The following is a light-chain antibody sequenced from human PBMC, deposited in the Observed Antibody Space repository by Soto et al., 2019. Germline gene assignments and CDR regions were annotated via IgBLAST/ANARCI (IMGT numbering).Light chain of an antibody. V-gene: IGLV2-14*03. CDR2: DVS. J-gene: IGLJ1*01. CDR3: SSYTSSSTLYV. CDR1: SSDVGGYNY. Sequence: QSALTQPASVSGSPGQSITISCTGISSDVGGYNYVSWYQQLPGKAPKLIIYDVSNRPSGVSNRFSASKSANAASLTISGLQAADEADYYCSSYTSSSTLYVFGTGTKLTVL.